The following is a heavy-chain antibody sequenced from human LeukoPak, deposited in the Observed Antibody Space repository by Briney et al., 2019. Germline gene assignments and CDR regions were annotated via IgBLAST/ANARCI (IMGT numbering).Heavy chain of an antibody. CDR3: ASRYYDLWSGYYGTIDY. CDR2: IYYSGST. D-gene: IGHD3-3*01. CDR1: GGSISSGDYY. J-gene: IGHJ4*02. Sequence: SQTLSLTCTVSGGSISSGDYYWSWIRQPPGKGLEWIGYIYYSGSTYYNPSLKSRVTISVDTSKNQFSLTLSSVTAADTAVYYCASRYYDLWSGYYGTIDYWGQGTLVTVSS. V-gene: IGHV4-30-4*08.